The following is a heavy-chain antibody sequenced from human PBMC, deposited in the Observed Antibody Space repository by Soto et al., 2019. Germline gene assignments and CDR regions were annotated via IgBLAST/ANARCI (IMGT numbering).Heavy chain of an antibody. CDR2: MSHSGAP. V-gene: IGHV4-34*01. J-gene: IGHJ3*02. CDR1: GGFVTSGSYY. Sequence: QVQLQQWGAGLLKPSETLSLTCAVYGGFVTSGSYYWSWIRQPPGKGLEWIGEMSHSGAPPFNPSLQSRVTLSVDTSKNQFTLKMSSVTAADTALYYCARVERGTATTVVDAFEIWGPGTMVTVSS. CDR3: ARVERGTATTVVDAFEI. D-gene: IGHD1-1*01.